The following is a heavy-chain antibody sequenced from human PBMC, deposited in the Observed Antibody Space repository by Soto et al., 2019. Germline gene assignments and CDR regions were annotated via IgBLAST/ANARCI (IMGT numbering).Heavy chain of an antibody. CDR2: IYYSGET. D-gene: IGHD3-10*01. Sequence: QVQLQESGPGLVKPSETLSLTCTVSGDSISRYYWSWIRLSRGKGLEWIGYIYYSGETNYNPSVKSRVTISVDRTKNQFSLKLSSVTAADTAVYYCARDQGGEFLIGSGMDVWGQGTTVTVSS. CDR1: GDSISRYY. CDR3: ARDQGGEFLIGSGMDV. J-gene: IGHJ6*02. V-gene: IGHV4-59*01.